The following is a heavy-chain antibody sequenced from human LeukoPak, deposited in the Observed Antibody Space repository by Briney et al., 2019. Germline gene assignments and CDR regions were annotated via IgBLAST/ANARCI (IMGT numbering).Heavy chain of an antibody. J-gene: IGHJ4*02. V-gene: IGHV1-58*01. Sequence: SMKVSCKASGFTFTSSAVQWVRQARGQRLEWIGWIVVGSGNTNYAQKFQERVTITRDMSTSTACMELSSLRSEDTAVYYCAAVTTPPLAVAGTWIAWEPLDYWGQGTLVTVSS. D-gene: IGHD6-19*01. CDR1: GFTFTSSA. CDR3: AAVTTPPLAVAGTWIAWEPLDY. CDR2: IVVGSGNT.